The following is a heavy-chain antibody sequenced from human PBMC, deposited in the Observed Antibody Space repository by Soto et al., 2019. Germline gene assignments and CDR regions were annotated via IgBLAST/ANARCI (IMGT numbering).Heavy chain of an antibody. CDR3: ARRHTASTGRFDY. V-gene: IGHV4-39*01. J-gene: IGHJ4*02. CDR2: IYYSGST. Sequence: SETLSLTCTVSGGSISSSSYYWGWIRQPPGKGLEWIGSIYYSGSTYYNPSLKSRVTISVDTSKNQFSLKLSSVTAADTAVYYCARRHTASTGRFDYWGQGTLVTVSS. D-gene: IGHD5-18*01. CDR1: GGSISSSSYY.